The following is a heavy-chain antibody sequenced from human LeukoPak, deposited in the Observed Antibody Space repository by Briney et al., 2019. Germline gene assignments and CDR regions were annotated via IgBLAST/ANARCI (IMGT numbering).Heavy chain of an antibody. CDR3: ARDKFCSDTGSCNIGLFDF. CDR1: GGSCSGYY. Sequence: PSETPSRTCGVFGGSCSGYYWTWIRQPPGKGLEWIGQINHRGSSHYNPSLRSRVTISVDTSKTQFSLKLTSVTAADTAVYYCARDKFCSDTGSCNIGLFDFWGQGALVTVSS. J-gene: IGHJ4*02. D-gene: IGHD2-15*01. CDR2: INHRGSS. V-gene: IGHV4-34*01.